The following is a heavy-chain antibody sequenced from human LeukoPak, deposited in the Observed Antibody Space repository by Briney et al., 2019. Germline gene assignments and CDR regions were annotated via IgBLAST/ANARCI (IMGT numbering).Heavy chain of an antibody. J-gene: IGHJ4*02. CDR3: ATEYSTQTVTNFDY. CDR1: GGSISSGSYY. D-gene: IGHD4-17*01. Sequence: SETLSLTCTVSGGSISSGSYYWSWIRQPAGKGLEWIGRIYTGGSTKYNPSLKSRVTISVDTSKNQFSLKLSSLTAADTAVYYCATEYSTQTVTNFDYWGQGTLVTVSS. V-gene: IGHV4-61*02. CDR2: IYTGGST.